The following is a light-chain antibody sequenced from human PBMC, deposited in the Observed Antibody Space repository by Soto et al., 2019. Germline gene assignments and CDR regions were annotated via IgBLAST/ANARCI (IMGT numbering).Light chain of an antibody. CDR2: GAS. V-gene: IGKV3-15*01. J-gene: IGKJ1*01. CDR3: QQYNNWPLWT. CDR1: QSVSSN. Sequence: EIVMTQSPATLSVSPGEGATLSCRASQSVSSNLAWYQQKPGQAPRLLIYGASTRATGIPTRFSGSGSGTEFTLTISSLQSEDFALYYCQQYNNWPLWTFGQGTKVEIK.